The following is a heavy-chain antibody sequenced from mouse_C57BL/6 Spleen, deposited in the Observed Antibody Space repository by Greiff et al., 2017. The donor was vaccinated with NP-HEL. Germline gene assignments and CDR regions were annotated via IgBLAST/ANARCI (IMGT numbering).Heavy chain of an antibody. V-gene: IGHV5-4*01. CDR3: AREGYYGSSQYYFDY. J-gene: IGHJ2*01. D-gene: IGHD1-1*01. CDR1: GFTFSSYA. Sequence: EVHLVESGGGLVKPGGSLKLSCAASGFTFSSYAMSWVRQTPEKRLEWVATISDGGSYTYYPDNVKGRFTISRDNAKNNLYLQMSHLKSEDTAMYYCAREGYYGSSQYYFDYWGQGTTLTVSS. CDR2: ISDGGSYT.